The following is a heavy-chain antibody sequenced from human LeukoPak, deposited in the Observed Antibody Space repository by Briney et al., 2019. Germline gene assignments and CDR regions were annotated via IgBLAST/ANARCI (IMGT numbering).Heavy chain of an antibody. J-gene: IGHJ4*02. CDR1: GYSFGNYI. CDR2: ITPYSGNT. CDR3: ARWSDSSGSLAY. V-gene: IGHV1-18*01. D-gene: IGHD3-22*01. Sequence: GASVKVSCKASGYSFGNYIISWVRQAPGQGLEWMGWITPYSGNTNYAQMLQGRVTMTTDTSASTTYMELRSLRSDDTAVYYCARWSDSSGSLAYWDQGTLVTVSS.